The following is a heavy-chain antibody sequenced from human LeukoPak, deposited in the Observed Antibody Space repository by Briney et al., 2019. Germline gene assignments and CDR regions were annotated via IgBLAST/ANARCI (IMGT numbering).Heavy chain of an antibody. V-gene: IGHV3-30*02. CDR2: IRYDGSNK. CDR1: GFTFSSYG. D-gene: IGHD1-20*01. J-gene: IGHJ5*02. Sequence: GGSLRLSCAASGFTFSSYGMRWVRQAPGKGLEWVAFIRYDGSNKNHADSVKGRFTISRDNSKNMLYLQMNSLRAEDTSVYYCAKDYGITGTGGAWLDPWGQGTLVTVSS. CDR3: AKDYGITGTGGAWLDP.